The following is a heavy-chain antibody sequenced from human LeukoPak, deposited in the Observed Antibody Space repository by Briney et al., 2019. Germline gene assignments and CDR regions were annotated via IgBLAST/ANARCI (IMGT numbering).Heavy chain of an antibody. CDR2: INHNGNVN. Sequence: ETLSLTCAVYGVSFSGYYWSWIRQPPGKGLEWVASINHNGNVNYYVDSVKGRFTISRDNAKNSLYLRMSNLRAEDTAVYFCARGGGLDVWGQGATVTVSS. V-gene: IGHV3-7*03. D-gene: IGHD3-16*01. CDR1: GVSFSGYY. CDR3: ARGGGLDV. J-gene: IGHJ6*02.